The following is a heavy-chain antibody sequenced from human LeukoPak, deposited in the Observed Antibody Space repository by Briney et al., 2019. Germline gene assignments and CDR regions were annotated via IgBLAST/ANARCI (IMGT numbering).Heavy chain of an antibody. V-gene: IGHV3-74*01. CDR3: ARDGWGSE. D-gene: IGHD2-21*01. CDR1: GFTFSSYW. J-gene: IGHJ4*02. CDR2: INGDGSST. Sequence: PGGSLRLSCAASGFTFSSYWMHWVRQAPGKGLVWVSRINGDGSSTSYADSVKGRFTISRDNAKNTLYLQMNSLRAEDTAVCYCARDGWGSEWGQGTLVTVSS.